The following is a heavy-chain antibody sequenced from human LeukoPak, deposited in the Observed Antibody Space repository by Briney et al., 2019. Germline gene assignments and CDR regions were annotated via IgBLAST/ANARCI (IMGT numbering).Heavy chain of an antibody. CDR1: GFTFSDFA. J-gene: IGHJ4*02. CDR2: ISSSGGST. Sequence: QTGGSLRLSCAASGFTFSDFAMSWVRQAPGKGLECVSVISSSGGSTSSANSVKARFAISRDNSKNTLYLQMNSLTADDTAVYYCAKGHSDYSTGFDLWGQGTLVTVPS. CDR3: AKGHSDYSTGFDL. D-gene: IGHD4-11*01. V-gene: IGHV3-23*01.